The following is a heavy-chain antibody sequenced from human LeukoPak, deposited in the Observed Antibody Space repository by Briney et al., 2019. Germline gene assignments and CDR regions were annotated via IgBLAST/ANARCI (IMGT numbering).Heavy chain of an antibody. CDR3: VRDTPGVGIDY. D-gene: IGHD1-14*01. J-gene: IGHJ4*02. CDR2: ITSDGSST. Sequence: GGALRLSCAASGFTFTDYWMHWVRQVPGKGLVWVSHITSDGSSTGYADSAKGRFTISRDNAKNTLFVQMNSLRAEDTALYYCVRDTPGVGIDYWGQGTLVTVSS. V-gene: IGHV3-74*01. CDR1: GFTFTDYW.